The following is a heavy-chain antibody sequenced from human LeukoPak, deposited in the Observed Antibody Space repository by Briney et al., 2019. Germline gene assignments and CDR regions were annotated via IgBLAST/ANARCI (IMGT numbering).Heavy chain of an antibody. D-gene: IGHD3-22*01. Sequence: RASVKVSCTTSGYTFTSDGISWVRQAPGQGLEWMGWICTYKGNTNYAQMFQGRVTMTTDTPTSTAYMELKNLRSDDTAVYYCARTPGMVVVKTFYCMDVWGQGTTVTVSS. J-gene: IGHJ6*02. CDR3: ARTPGMVVVKTFYCMDV. CDR2: ICTYKGNT. CDR1: GYTFTSDG. V-gene: IGHV1-18*01.